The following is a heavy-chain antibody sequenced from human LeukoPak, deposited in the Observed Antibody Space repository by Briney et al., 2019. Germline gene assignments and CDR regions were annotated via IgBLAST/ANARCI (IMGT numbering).Heavy chain of an antibody. J-gene: IGHJ4*02. CDR3: AKDGNRWLEPLAF. CDR1: GFTFSSYG. V-gene: IGHV3-30*18. CDR2: ISYDGSNK. D-gene: IGHD6-19*01. Sequence: PGRSLRLSCAASGFTFSSYGINWVRQAPGKGLEWVAVISYDGSNKFYADSVRGRFTISRDNSKSTLYLQMNSLRAEDTAVYYCAKDGNRWLEPLAFWGQGTLVTVSS.